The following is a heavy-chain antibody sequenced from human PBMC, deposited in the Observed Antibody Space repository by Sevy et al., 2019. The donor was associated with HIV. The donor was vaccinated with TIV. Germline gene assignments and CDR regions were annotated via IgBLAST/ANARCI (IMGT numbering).Heavy chain of an antibody. D-gene: IGHD3-3*01. CDR1: GGSISIANRY. CDR2: IYYSGST. Sequence: SETLSLTCTVAGGSISIANRYWSWIRQHPGKGLEWIGYIYYSGSTYYNPSLKSRVTISVDTSKNQFSLKLSSVTAADTAVYYCARVVTIFGRSMDVWGQGTTVTVSS. V-gene: IGHV4-31*03. CDR3: ARVVTIFGRSMDV. J-gene: IGHJ6*02.